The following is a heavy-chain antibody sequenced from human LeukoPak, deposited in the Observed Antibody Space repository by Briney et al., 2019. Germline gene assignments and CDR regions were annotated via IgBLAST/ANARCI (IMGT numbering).Heavy chain of an antibody. D-gene: IGHD6-13*01. Sequence: QPGGSLRLSCAASGFTFRSYTMHWVRQAPGKGLEWVAVILYDGRTTNYAESVKGRFTISRDNSKNTLYLQMNSLRAEDTAVYYCAKVTGIAAAGSLEYWGQGTLVTVSS. V-gene: IGHV3-30*04. CDR3: AKVTGIAAAGSLEY. CDR1: GFTFRSYT. J-gene: IGHJ4*02. CDR2: ILYDGRTT.